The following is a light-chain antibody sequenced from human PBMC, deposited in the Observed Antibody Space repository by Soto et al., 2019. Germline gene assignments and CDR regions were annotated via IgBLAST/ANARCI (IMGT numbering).Light chain of an antibody. CDR2: EVS. J-gene: IGLJ1*01. Sequence: SVLTQPAAVSGSPGQSITIACTGTSSDVGGYSYVSWYQHYPGKAPKLMIYEVSNRPAGVSNRFSGSKSVNTASLTISGLQAEDEADYYCSSYTSSNSYVFGTGTKVTV. CDR1: SSDVGGYSY. CDR3: SSYTSSNSYV. V-gene: IGLV2-14*01.